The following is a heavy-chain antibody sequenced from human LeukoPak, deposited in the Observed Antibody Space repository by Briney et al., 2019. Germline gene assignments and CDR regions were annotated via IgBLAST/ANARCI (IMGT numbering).Heavy chain of an antibody. J-gene: IGHJ6*03. CDR1: GYSFTSYW. Sequence: GESLKISCKGSGYSFTSYWIGWVRQTPGKGLEWMGIIYPGDSDTRYSPSFQGQVTISADKSISTAYLQWSSLKASDTAMYYCARHQGDYAYYYYYMDVWGKGTTVTVSS. CDR3: ARHQGDYAYYYYYMDV. CDR2: IYPGDSDT. V-gene: IGHV5-51*01. D-gene: IGHD4-17*01.